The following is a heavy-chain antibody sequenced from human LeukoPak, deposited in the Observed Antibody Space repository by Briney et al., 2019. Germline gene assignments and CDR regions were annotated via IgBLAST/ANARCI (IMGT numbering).Heavy chain of an antibody. CDR2: MNPNSGNT. D-gene: IGHD2-2*02. Sequence: GASVKVSCKASGYTFTSYDINWVRQATGQGLEWMGWMNPNSGNTGYAQKFQGRVTITRNTSISTAYMELSSLRSEDTAVYYCATVVPAAIGPSGFDPWGQGTLVTVSS. V-gene: IGHV1-8*03. CDR3: ATVVPAAIGPSGFDP. CDR1: GYTFTSYD. J-gene: IGHJ5*02.